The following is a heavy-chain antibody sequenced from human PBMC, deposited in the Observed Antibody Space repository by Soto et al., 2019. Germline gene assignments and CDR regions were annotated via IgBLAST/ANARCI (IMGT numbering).Heavy chain of an antibody. CDR3: STAFYDILTGYRLSYGMDV. Sequence: PGGSLRLSCAASGFTFSNAWMNWVRQAPGKGLEWVGRIKSKTDGGTTDYAAPVKGRFTISRDDSKNTLYLQMNSLKTEDTAVYFCSTAFYDILTGYRLSYGMDVWGQGTTVTVS. D-gene: IGHD3-9*01. J-gene: IGHJ6*02. CDR1: GFTFSNAW. CDR2: IKSKTDGGTT. V-gene: IGHV3-15*07.